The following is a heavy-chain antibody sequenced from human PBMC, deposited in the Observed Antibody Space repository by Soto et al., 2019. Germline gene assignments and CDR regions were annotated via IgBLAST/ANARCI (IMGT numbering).Heavy chain of an antibody. J-gene: IGHJ6*02. CDR3: AKDRSGVVRGVLYYSYGMDV. CDR1: GFTFSSYA. Sequence: PGGSLRLSCAASGFTFSSYAMSWVRQAPGKGLEWVSAISGSGGSTYYADSVKGRFTISRDNSKNTLYLQMNSLRAEDTAVYYCAKDRSGVVRGVLYYSYGMDVWGQGTTVTVSS. V-gene: IGHV3-23*01. CDR2: ISGSGGST. D-gene: IGHD3-10*01.